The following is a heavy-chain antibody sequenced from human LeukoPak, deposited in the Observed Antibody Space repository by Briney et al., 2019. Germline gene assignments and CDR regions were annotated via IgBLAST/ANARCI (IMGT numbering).Heavy chain of an antibody. CDR3: ARDDGDYGSDY. CDR1: GGSISSYY. Sequence: SETPSLTCTVSGGSISSYYWSWIRQPPGKGLEWIGYIYYSGSTNYNPSLKSRVNISVDTSKNQFSLKLSSVTAAVTAVYYCARDDGDYGSDYWGQGTLVTVSS. D-gene: IGHD4-17*01. V-gene: IGHV4-59*01. J-gene: IGHJ4*02. CDR2: IYYSGST.